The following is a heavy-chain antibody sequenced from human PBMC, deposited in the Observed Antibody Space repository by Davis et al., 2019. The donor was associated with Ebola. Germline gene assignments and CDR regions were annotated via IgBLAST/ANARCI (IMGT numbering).Heavy chain of an antibody. CDR3: ARRIAARPNWFDP. V-gene: IGHV1-69*10. CDR2: IIPILGIA. Sequence: SVKVSCKASGYTFSSYAISWVRQAPGQGLEWMGGIIPILGIANYAQKFQGRVTITADKSTSTAYMELSSLRSEDTAVYYCARRIAARPNWFDPWGQGTLATVSS. J-gene: IGHJ5*02. D-gene: IGHD6-6*01. CDR1: GYTFSSYA.